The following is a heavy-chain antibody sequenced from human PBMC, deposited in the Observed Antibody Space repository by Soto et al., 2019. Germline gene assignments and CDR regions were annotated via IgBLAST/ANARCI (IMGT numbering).Heavy chain of an antibody. Sequence: QVQLVESGGGLVKPGGSLRLSCAASGFTLSDYYMTWIRQAPGKGLEWVSDISISGTTIHYADSVRGRFTISRDNAKNSLWLQMXTLRAEDTAVYYCAXFRGDGYYNFWGQGTLVTVSS. D-gene: IGHD3-9*01. CDR1: GFTLSDYY. J-gene: IGHJ4*02. V-gene: IGHV3-11*01. CDR3: AXFRGDGYYNF. CDR2: ISISGTTI.